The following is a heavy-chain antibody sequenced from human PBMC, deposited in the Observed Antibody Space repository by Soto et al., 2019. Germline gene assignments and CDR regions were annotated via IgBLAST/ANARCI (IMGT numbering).Heavy chain of an antibody. CDR1: GFTFSEYY. Sequence: QVQRVESGGGLVRPGGSLKLSCAASGFTFSEYYMSWIRQAPGKGLEWVSSISGSSSSRKYADSVRGRFTISRDYAKNSLYLQMNSLRVEDTALYFCARGPRRDGYKALDSGGQGTLVTVSS. CDR3: ARGPRRDGYKALDS. CDR2: ISGSSSSR. J-gene: IGHJ4*02. D-gene: IGHD5-18*01. V-gene: IGHV3-11*06.